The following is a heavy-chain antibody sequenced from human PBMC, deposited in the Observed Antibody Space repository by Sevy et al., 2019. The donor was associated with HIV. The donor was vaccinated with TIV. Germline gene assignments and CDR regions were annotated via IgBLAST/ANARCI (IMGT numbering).Heavy chain of an antibody. CDR3: AGEVVGGNLAFDI. Sequence: SETLSLTCAVSGCSITSTDFSCSWIRQAPGRGLEWVGFIHHAGSTYYNPSFQSRVTISVDRTRNKFSLKLSTVTAADTAVDYCAGEVVGGNLAFDIWGQGTMVTVSS. CDR2: IHHAGST. CDR1: GCSITSTDFS. D-gene: IGHD2-15*01. J-gene: IGHJ3*02. V-gene: IGHV4-30-2*01.